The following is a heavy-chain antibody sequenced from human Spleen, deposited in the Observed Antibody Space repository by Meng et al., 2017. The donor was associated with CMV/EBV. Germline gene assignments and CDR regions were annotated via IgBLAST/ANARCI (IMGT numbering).Heavy chain of an antibody. Sequence: LSCAASGLTFRGDSMSCVRHAPGKGLEWVSSISSTSTYIYYADSVVGRFTISRDNAKSSVSLLMNSLTADDTAVYYCATGSTLDYWGQGTLVTVSS. CDR1: GLTFRGDS. V-gene: IGHV3-21*06. J-gene: IGHJ4*02. CDR3: ATGSTLDY. CDR2: ISSTSTYI.